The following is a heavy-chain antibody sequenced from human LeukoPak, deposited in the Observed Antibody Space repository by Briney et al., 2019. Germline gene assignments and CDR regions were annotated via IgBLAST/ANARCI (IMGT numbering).Heavy chain of an antibody. CDR1: GYTFTSYG. J-gene: IGHJ4*02. CDR3: ARDAGILTGYPFRY. V-gene: IGHV1-18*01. Sequence: ASVKVSCKASGYTFTSYGISWVRQAPGQGLEWMGWISAYNGNTNYAQKPQGRVTMTTDTSTSTAYMELRSLRSDDTAVYYCARDAGILTGYPFRYWGQGTLVTVSS. D-gene: IGHD3-9*01. CDR2: ISAYNGNT.